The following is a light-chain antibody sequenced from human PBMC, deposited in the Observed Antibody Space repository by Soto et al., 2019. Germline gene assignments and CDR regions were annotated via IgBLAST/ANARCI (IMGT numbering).Light chain of an antibody. CDR2: GAS. CDR1: QRVSNN. Sequence: IGMTQSQATLSVSPGEGATLSCRASQRVSNNLAWYQQKPGQAPRLLIYGASTRATGVPARFSGSGSGTEFTLTISSLQSEEFAVYYCQQYDNWPRTFGKGTKVEIK. V-gene: IGKV3-15*01. CDR3: QQYDNWPRT. J-gene: IGKJ1*01.